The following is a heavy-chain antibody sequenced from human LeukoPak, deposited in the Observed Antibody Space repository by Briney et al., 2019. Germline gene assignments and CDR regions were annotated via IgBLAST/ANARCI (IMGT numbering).Heavy chain of an antibody. J-gene: IGHJ4*02. CDR1: GFTFSDYA. CDR2: ISYDGSNK. CDR3: ARVNWRWVDY. D-gene: IGHD4-23*01. Sequence: GRSLRLSCAASGFTFSDYAIHWVRQAPGKGLEWVAVISYDGSNKYYADSVKGRFTISRDNSKDTLYLQMNSLRAEDTAVYYCARVNWRWVDYWGQGTLVTVSS. V-gene: IGHV3-30*07.